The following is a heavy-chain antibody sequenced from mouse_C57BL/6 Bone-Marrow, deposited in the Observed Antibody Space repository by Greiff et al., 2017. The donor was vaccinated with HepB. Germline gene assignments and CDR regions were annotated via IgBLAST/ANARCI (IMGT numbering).Heavy chain of an antibody. V-gene: IGHV1-80*01. CDR3: ARSYYGSSHWYFDV. Sequence: VKLMESGAELVKPGASVKISCKASGYAFSSYWMNWVKQRPGKGLEWIGQIYPGDGDTNYNGKFKGKATLTADKSSSTAYMQLSSLTSEDSAVYFCARSYYGSSHWYFDVWGTGTTVTVSS. CDR1: GYAFSSYW. J-gene: IGHJ1*03. D-gene: IGHD1-1*01. CDR2: IYPGDGDT.